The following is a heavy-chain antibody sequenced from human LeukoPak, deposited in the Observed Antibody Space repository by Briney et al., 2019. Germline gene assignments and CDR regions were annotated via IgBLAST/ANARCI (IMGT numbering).Heavy chain of an antibody. CDR2: IYTSGST. D-gene: IGHD3-16*01. J-gene: IGHJ3*02. Sequence: SETLSLTCTVSGGSISSYYWSWIRQPAGKGLEWIGRIYTSGSTNYNPSLKSRVTISVDKSKNQFSLKLSSVTAADTAMYYCARDPGGGYKDDALDIWGQGTMVTVSS. V-gene: IGHV4-4*07. CDR3: ARDPGGGYKDDALDI. CDR1: GGSISSYY.